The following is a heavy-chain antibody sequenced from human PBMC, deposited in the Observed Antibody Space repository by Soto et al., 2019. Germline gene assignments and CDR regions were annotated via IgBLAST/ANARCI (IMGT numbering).Heavy chain of an antibody. CDR1: GGSISSGDYY. CDR3: ASRSLWFGELFFDY. CDR2: IYYSGST. Sequence: SETLSLTCTVSGGSISSGDYYWSWIRQPPGKVLEWIGYIYYSGSTYYNPSLKSRVTISVDTSKNQFSLKLSSVTAADTAVYYCASRSLWFGELFFDYWGQGTLVTVSS. D-gene: IGHD3-10*01. V-gene: IGHV4-30-4*01. J-gene: IGHJ4*02.